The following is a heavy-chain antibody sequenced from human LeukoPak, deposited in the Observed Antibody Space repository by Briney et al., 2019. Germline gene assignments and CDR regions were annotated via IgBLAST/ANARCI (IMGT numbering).Heavy chain of an antibody. CDR2: ISAYNGNT. D-gene: IGHD3-22*01. V-gene: IGHV1-18*01. CDR3: ARDHGHYYDSSGSNYFDY. Sequence: ASVKVSCKASGYTFISYGITWVRQAPGQGLEWVGWISAYNGNTNYAQKLQGRVTMTTDTSTSTAYMELRSLRSDDTAVYYCARDHGHYYDSSGSNYFDYWGQGTLVTVSS. CDR1: GYTFISYG. J-gene: IGHJ4*02.